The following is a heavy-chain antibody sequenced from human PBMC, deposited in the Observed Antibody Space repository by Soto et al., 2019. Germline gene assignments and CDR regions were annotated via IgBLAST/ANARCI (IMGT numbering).Heavy chain of an antibody. CDR1: GYTFTAYY. Sequence: QVQLVQSGAEVKKPGASVKVSCKASGYTFTAYYMHWVQRPPGQGLEWMGWINPNSGGTNYAQKFQGWVTMTRDTSISTAYMELSRLRSDDTAVYYCARARMVRVYGMDVWGQGTTVTVSS. D-gene: IGHD3-10*01. J-gene: IGHJ6*02. CDR2: INPNSGGT. V-gene: IGHV1-2*04. CDR3: ARARMVRVYGMDV.